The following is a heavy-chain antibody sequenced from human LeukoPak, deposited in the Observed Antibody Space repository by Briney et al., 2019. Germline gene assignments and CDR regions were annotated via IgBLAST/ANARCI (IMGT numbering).Heavy chain of an antibody. Sequence: GGSLRLSCAASGFSFSTYNMNWVRQAPGQRLEWVSSITSGSSYIYYADSVKGRFTISRDNAKSSLYLQMNSLRAEDTAVYYCARVSAVAGDYWGQGTLVTVSS. J-gene: IGHJ4*02. CDR3: ARVSAVAGDY. D-gene: IGHD6-19*01. CDR2: ITSGSSYI. V-gene: IGHV3-21*01. CDR1: GFSFSTYN.